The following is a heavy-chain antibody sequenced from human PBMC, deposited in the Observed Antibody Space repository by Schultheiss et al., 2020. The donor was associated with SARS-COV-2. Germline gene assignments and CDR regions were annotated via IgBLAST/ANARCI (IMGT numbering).Heavy chain of an antibody. CDR3: ARGANEYSSSSPIRYFDL. V-gene: IGHV3-23*01. D-gene: IGHD6-6*01. J-gene: IGHJ2*01. Sequence: GGSLRLSCAASGFTFSSYAMSWVRQAPGKGLEWVSAISGSGGSTYYADSVKGRFTISRDNAKNSLYLQMNSLRAEDTAVYYCARGANEYSSSSPIRYFDLWGRGTLVTVSS. CDR1: GFTFSSYA. CDR2: ISGSGGST.